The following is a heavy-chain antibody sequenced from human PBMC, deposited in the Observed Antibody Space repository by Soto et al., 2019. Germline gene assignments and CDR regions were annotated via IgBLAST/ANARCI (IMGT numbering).Heavy chain of an antibody. Sequence: QVQLVESGGGLVKPGGSLRLPCAVSGFNFNDFYMGWIRQAPGKGLEWIAYISTTGSTTFYADSVKGRFGLSRDNAETSLYLHMSGLRAEDTALYYCARGQNRGYSYFMDVWGRGTMVAVSS. J-gene: IGHJ6*03. CDR3: ARGQNRGYSYFMDV. CDR1: GFNFNDFY. V-gene: IGHV3-11*01. CDR2: ISTTGSTT.